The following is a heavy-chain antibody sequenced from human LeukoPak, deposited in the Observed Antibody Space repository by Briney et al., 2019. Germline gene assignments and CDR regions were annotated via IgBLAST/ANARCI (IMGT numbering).Heavy chain of an antibody. J-gene: IGHJ4*02. V-gene: IGHV4-34*01. CDR1: GGSFSGYY. Sequence: PSETRSLTCAVYGGSFSGYYWSWIRQPPGKGLEWIGEINHSGSTNYNPSLKSRVTTSVDTSKNQFSLKLSSVTAADTAVYYCASFKQWRTYYFDYWGQGTLGTVSS. CDR2: INHSGST. CDR3: ASFKQWRTYYFDY. D-gene: IGHD6-19*01.